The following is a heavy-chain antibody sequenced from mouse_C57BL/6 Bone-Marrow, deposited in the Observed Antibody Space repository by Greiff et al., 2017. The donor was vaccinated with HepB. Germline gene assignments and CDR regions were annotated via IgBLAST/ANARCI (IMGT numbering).Heavy chain of an antibody. CDR3: ARQGSGYDFLNYFDY. Sequence: EVKLVESGGGLVQPGESLKLSCESNEYEFPSHDMSWVRKTPDKRLELVAAINSDGGSTYYPDTMERRFIISRDNTKKTLYLQMSSLRSEDTALYYCARQGSGYDFLNYFDYWGQGTTLTVSS. V-gene: IGHV5-2*01. CDR2: INSDGGST. J-gene: IGHJ2*01. CDR1: EYEFPSHD. D-gene: IGHD3-2*02.